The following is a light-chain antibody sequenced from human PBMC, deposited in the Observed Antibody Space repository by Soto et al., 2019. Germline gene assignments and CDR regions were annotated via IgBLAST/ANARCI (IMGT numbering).Light chain of an antibody. Sequence: DIVMTQSPDSLAVSLGERATINCKSSQSVLYSSNNKNYLAWYQQKPGQPPKLLIYWASTRGSGVPDRLSGSGSGTDYTITISSLQADDVFVDYCQQYYNTPPRTFGQWTKVEFK. V-gene: IGKV4-1*01. CDR2: WAS. J-gene: IGKJ1*01. CDR1: QSVLYSSNNKNY. CDR3: QQYYNTPPRT.